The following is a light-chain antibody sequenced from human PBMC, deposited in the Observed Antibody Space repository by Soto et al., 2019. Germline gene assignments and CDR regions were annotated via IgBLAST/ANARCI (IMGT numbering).Light chain of an antibody. Sequence: EIVLTQSPGTLSLSPGERATFSCRASQSVSSSYLAWYQQKPGQAPRLLIYGASTRATGIPARFSGSGSGTEFTLTISRLQSEDSAFYYCQQFDNWPRTFGQGTKVDIK. CDR3: QQFDNWPRT. V-gene: IGKV3-15*01. CDR2: GAS. J-gene: IGKJ1*01. CDR1: QSVSSSY.